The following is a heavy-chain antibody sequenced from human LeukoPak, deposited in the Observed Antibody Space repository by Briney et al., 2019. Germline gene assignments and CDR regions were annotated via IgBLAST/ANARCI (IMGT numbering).Heavy chain of an antibody. D-gene: IGHD3-22*01. CDR2: IYASGST. Sequence: PSQTLSLTCTVSGGPISSGSFYWSWIRQPAGKGLEWIGRIYASGSTNYNPSLKSRVTISVDTSKNQFSLKLSSVTAADTAVYYCARARPLNYYDGSGYYLDYWGQGTLVTVSS. J-gene: IGHJ4*02. CDR1: GGPISSGSFY. V-gene: IGHV4-61*02. CDR3: ARARPLNYYDGSGYYLDY.